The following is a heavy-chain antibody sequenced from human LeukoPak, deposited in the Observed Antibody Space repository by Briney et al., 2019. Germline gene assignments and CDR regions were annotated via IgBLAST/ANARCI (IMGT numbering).Heavy chain of an antibody. J-gene: IGHJ4*02. CDR1: GYTFTSYG. V-gene: IGHV1-18*01. CDR3: ARDGRGYGDAPTS. Sequence: ASVKVSCKASGYTFTSYGLSWVRQAPGQGLEWMGWISTYNDNTHYAQKLQGRVTMTTDTSTSTAYMELRSLRSDDTAVYYCARDGRGYGDAPTSWGQGTLVTVSS. D-gene: IGHD4-17*01. CDR2: ISTYNDNT.